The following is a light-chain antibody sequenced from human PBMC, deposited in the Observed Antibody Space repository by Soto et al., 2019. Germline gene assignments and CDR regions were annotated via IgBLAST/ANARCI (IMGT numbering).Light chain of an antibody. Sequence: EIAMTQSPAALSVSPSQRASLSCRASYTVETNLAWYQQKPGQAPRLLIYGASTRATGIPARCSGSGSGTEFTLTISSLESEDFAVYYCQQYNNWQGTFGQGTKVDIK. J-gene: IGKJ1*01. V-gene: IGKV3-15*01. CDR2: GAS. CDR1: YTVETN. CDR3: QQYNNWQGT.